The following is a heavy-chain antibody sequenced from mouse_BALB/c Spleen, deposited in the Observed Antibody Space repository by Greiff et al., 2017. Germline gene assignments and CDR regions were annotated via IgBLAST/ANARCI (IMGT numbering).Heavy chain of an antibody. CDR1: GFNIKDTY. Sequence: VQLKESGAELVKPGASVKLSCTASGFNIKDTYMHWVKQRPEQGLEWIGRIDPANGNTKYDPKFQGKATITADTSSNTAYLQLSSLTSEDTAVYYCATPPGTGFDYWGQGTTLTVSS. D-gene: IGHD4-1*01. CDR3: ATPPGTGFDY. J-gene: IGHJ2*01. V-gene: IGHV14-3*02. CDR2: IDPANGNT.